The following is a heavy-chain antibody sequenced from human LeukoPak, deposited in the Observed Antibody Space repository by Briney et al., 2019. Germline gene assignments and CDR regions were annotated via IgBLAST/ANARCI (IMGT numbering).Heavy chain of an antibody. CDR3: ARLSGRVVCSAGSCYIDS. V-gene: IGHV5-51*01. CDR1: GFRFTSDW. J-gene: IGHJ4*02. D-gene: IGHD2-15*01. CDR2: IYPGDSDT. Sequence: GESLKISCKGSGFRFTSDWIGWVRQMPGKGLEWMGIIYPGDSDTRYSPSFQGQVTISADKSVNTAYLQWSSLKASDTAMYYCARLSGRVVCSAGSCYIDSWGQGTLVTVSS.